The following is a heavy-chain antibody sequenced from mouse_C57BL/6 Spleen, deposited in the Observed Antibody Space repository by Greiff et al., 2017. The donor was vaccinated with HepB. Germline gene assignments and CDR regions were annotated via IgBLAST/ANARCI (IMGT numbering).Heavy chain of an antibody. V-gene: IGHV5-4*01. Sequence: EVQLVESGGGLVKPGGSLKLSCAASGFTFSSYAMSWVRQTPEKRLEWVATISDGGSYTYYPDNVKGRFTISRDNAKNNLYLQMSHLKSEDTAMYDCAREGVYYGSREGYFDVWGTGTTVTVSS. CDR1: GFTFSSYA. CDR2: ISDGGSYT. J-gene: IGHJ1*03. D-gene: IGHD1-1*01. CDR3: AREGVYYGSREGYFDV.